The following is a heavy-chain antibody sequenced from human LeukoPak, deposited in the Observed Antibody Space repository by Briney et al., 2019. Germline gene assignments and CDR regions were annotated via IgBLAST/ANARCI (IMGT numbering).Heavy chain of an antibody. J-gene: IGHJ4*02. CDR2: INHSGST. V-gene: IGHV4-34*01. CDR3: ARGRLWRYYYGSGSYSDYDY. CDR1: GGSFSGYY. Sequence: SETLSLTCAVYGGSFSGYYWSWIRQPPGKGLEWIGEINHSGSTNYNPSLKSRVTISVDTSKNQFSLKLSSVTAADTAVYYCARGRLWRYYYGSGSYSDYDYWGQGTLVTVSS. D-gene: IGHD3-10*01.